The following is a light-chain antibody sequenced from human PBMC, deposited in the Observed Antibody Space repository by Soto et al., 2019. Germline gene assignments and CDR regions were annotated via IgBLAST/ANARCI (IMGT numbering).Light chain of an antibody. CDR2: DAS. CDR3: KQYGGSPRT. Sequence: EIVLTQSPATLSLSPGERATLSCRASQSVSSYLAWYQQKPGQAPRLLIYDASNRATGIPARFSGSGSGTDFTLTISSLEPEDFAVYYCKQYGGSPRTFG. CDR1: QSVSSY. V-gene: IGKV3-11*01. J-gene: IGKJ1*01.